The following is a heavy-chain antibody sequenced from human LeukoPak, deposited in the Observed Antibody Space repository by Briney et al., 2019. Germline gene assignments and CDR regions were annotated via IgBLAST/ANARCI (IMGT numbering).Heavy chain of an antibody. J-gene: IGHJ4*02. CDR2: ISDSGGST. CDR1: GFTFSGYA. Sequence: PGGSLRLSCAASGFTFSGYAMSWVRRAPGKGVKWVSAISDSGGSTYYADAVKGRFTISRDNSRNTLYLQMNNLRAEDTAIYYCASQKEKFYDSSGNYWSQGTLVTVSS. V-gene: IGHV3-23*01. D-gene: IGHD3-22*01. CDR3: ASQKEKFYDSSGNY.